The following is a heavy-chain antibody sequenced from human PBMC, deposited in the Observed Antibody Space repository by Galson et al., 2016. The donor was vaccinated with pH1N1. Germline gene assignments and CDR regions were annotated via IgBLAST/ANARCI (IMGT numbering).Heavy chain of an antibody. CDR2: ITSNSFHI. J-gene: IGHJ6*03. Sequence: SLRLSCAASGFTFTAYSMNCVRQAPGKGLEWVASITSNSFHIYYTDSVRGRFTISRDNAKNSLYLHMHSLSAEDTAVYYCARDPGRPRLFYMDVWGKGTTVTVSS. CDR1: GFTFTAYS. D-gene: IGHD1-26*01. V-gene: IGHV3-21*01. CDR3: ARDPGRPRLFYMDV.